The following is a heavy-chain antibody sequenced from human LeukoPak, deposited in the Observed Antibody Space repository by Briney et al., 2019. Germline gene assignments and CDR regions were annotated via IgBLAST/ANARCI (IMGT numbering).Heavy chain of an antibody. CDR2: IYYSGST. Sequence: PPETLSLTCTVSGGSISSGDYYWSWIRQPPGKGLEWIGYIYYSGSTNYNPSLKSRVTISVDTSKNQFSLKLSSVTAADTAVYYCARLLGYSSSWPHYYYYGMDVWGQGTTVTVSS. J-gene: IGHJ6*02. CDR1: GGSISSGDYY. V-gene: IGHV4-61*08. CDR3: ARLLGYSSSWPHYYYYGMDV. D-gene: IGHD6-13*01.